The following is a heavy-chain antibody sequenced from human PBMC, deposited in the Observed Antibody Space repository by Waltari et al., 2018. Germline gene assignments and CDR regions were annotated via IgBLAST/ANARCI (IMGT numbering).Heavy chain of an antibody. CDR1: GYSFTTTW. CDR2: IYPGDSDT. Sequence: EVQVVQSGAEVTQPGESLKISCEGSGYSFTTTWIGWVRQIPGKGLEWMGIIYPGDSDTRYSPSFQGQVTISADKSINTAYLQWSTLKASDTAMYYCVVGSSFDYWGQGTLVTVSS. J-gene: IGHJ4*02. D-gene: IGHD3-10*01. V-gene: IGHV5-51*01. CDR3: VVGSSFDY.